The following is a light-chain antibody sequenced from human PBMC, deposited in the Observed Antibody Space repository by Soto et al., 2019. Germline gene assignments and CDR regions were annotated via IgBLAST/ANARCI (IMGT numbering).Light chain of an antibody. CDR2: AAS. J-gene: IGKJ5*01. Sequence: DIKMTQSPASLSASVGDRVTITCRASQSISSYLSWYQQKPGKAPKLLIYAASSLQSGVPSRFSGSGSGTDFTLTISSLQPEDFATYYCQQSYSLPYTFGQGTRLEVK. CDR1: QSISSY. CDR3: QQSYSLPYT. V-gene: IGKV1-39*01.